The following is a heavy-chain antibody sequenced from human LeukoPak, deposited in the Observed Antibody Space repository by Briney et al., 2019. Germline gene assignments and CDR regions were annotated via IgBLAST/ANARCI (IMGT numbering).Heavy chain of an antibody. CDR2: IYHSGST. J-gene: IGHJ4*02. Sequence: SETLSLTCTVSGYSISSGYYWGWIRQPPGKGLEWIGSIYHSGSTYYNPSLKSRVTISVDTSKNQFSLKLSSVTAAGTAVYYCAREAQYSSALTHNDYWSQGTLVTVSS. V-gene: IGHV4-38-2*02. CDR1: GYSISSGYY. CDR3: AREAQYSSALTHNDY. D-gene: IGHD6-19*01.